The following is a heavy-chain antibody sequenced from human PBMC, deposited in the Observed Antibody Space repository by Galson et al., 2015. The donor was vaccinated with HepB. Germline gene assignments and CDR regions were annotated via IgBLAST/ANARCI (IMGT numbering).Heavy chain of an antibody. CDR2: IWFDATKK. J-gene: IGHJ6*02. V-gene: IGHV3-33*01. CDR3: ARGHLATHYYYAMDV. D-gene: IGHD2-15*01. CDR1: GFHFGTYA. Sequence: SLRLSCATSGFHFGTYAIHWVRQTPGKGLEWVAMIWFDATKKYYADSVKGRFTISRDSSPNTVSLQMNSLRVDDTALYFCARGHLATHYYYAMDVWGLGTTVIVSS.